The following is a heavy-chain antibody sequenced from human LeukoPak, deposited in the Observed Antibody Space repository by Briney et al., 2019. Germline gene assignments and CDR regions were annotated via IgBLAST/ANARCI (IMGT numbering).Heavy chain of an antibody. J-gene: IGHJ4*02. CDR2: IKSKTDGGTT. CDR3: TTALWFGELAFDY. D-gene: IGHD3-10*01. Sequence: PGGSLRLSCAASEFTFSNAWMSWVRQAPGKGLEWVGRIKSKTDGGTTDYAAPVKGRFTISRDDSKNTLYLQMNSLKTEDTAVYYCTTALWFGELAFDYWGQGTLVTVYS. CDR1: EFTFSNAW. V-gene: IGHV3-15*01.